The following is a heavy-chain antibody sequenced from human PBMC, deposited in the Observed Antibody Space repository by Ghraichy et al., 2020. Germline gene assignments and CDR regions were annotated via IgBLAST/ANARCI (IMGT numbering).Heavy chain of an antibody. CDR2: IYYSGST. J-gene: IGHJ4*02. V-gene: IGHV4-39*01. D-gene: IGHD1-1*01. CDR1: GGSISSSSYY. Sequence: SETLSLTCTVSGGSISSSSYYWGWIRQPPGKGLEWIGSIYYSGSTYYNPSLKSRVTISVDTSKNQFSLKLSSVTAADTAVYYCARQMGNWNDDFWNYFDYWGQGTLVTVSS. CDR3: ARQMGNWNDDFWNYFDY.